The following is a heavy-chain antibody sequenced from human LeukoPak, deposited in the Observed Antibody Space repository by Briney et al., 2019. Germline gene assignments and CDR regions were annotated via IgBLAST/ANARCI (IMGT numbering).Heavy chain of an antibody. CDR2: ITSAGRAI. CDR3: ASDIVSTSGDF. Sequence: GGSLRLSSAASGFTFSYYYMSWVRQAPGKGLEWVSYITSAGRAIYYADSVQGRFTISRDNARNSLYLQMNGLRAEDTAVYYCASDIVSTSGDFWGQGTLVTVSS. CDR1: GFTFSYYY. D-gene: IGHD5/OR15-5a*01. J-gene: IGHJ4*02. V-gene: IGHV3-11*01.